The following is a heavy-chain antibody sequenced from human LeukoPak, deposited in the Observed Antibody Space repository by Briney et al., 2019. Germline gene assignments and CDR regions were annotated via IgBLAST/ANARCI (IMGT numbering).Heavy chain of an antibody. CDR2: AHYIGSP. Sequence: PSETLSLTCTVSNGSISSYSWTWIRQPPGKGLEWIGFAHYIGSPNYNPSLKSRVTISVDTSNNQFSPRLSSVTAADTAVYYCARATGSYSYMDVWGKGTTVTVSS. V-gene: IGHV4-59*01. CDR3: ARATGSYSYMDV. J-gene: IGHJ6*03. CDR1: NGSISSYS. D-gene: IGHD1-26*01.